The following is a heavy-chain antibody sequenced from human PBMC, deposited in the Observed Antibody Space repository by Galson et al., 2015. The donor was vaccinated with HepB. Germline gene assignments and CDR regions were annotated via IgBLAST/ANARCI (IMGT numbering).Heavy chain of an antibody. Sequence: SLRLSCAASGFTFSSYWMSWVRQAPGKGLEWVANIKQDGSEKYYVDSVKGRFTISRDNAKNSLYLQMNSLRAEDTAVYYCARDSSGGKGEVPGYWGQGTLVTVSS. CDR1: GFTFSSYW. V-gene: IGHV3-7*01. CDR2: IKQDGSEK. CDR3: ARDSSGGKGEVPGY. D-gene: IGHD3-10*01. J-gene: IGHJ4*02.